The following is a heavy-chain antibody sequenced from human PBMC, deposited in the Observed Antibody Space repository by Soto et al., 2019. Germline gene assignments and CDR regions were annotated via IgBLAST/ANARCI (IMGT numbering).Heavy chain of an antibody. D-gene: IGHD2-8*01. Sequence: EVQLVESGGALVQPGGSLRLSCAASGFTFSNYWMHWVRQAPGKGLVWISRMNSDGSNTVYADAVKGRFTISRDNANNTLYLQVNSLRVEDTAVYYCATSKGGVSNGPPTYWGQGTLVTVSS. CDR1: GFTFSNYW. V-gene: IGHV3-74*01. CDR2: MNSDGSNT. J-gene: IGHJ4*02. CDR3: ATSKGGVSNGPPTY.